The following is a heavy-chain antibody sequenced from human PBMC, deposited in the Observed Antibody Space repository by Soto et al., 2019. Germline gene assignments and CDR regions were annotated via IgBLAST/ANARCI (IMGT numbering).Heavy chain of an antibody. CDR3: ARRPVVRGVSKNRVRFDP. V-gene: IGHV1-8*01. CDR1: GYTFPSYD. Sequence: QVPLVQSGAEVKKPGASVKVSCKASGYTFPSYDINWVRQATGQGLEWMGWMNTNSGNTGYAQKFQGRVTMTRNTSISTAYMELSSLRSEDTAVDYCARRPVVRGVSKNRVRFDPWGQGTLVTVAS. CDR2: MNTNSGNT. D-gene: IGHD3-10*01. J-gene: IGHJ5*02.